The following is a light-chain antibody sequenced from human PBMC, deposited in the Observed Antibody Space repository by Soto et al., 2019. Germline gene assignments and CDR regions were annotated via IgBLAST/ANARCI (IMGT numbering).Light chain of an antibody. Sequence: EIVMTQSPATLSVSPGERATLSCRASQSVSSNLAWYQQKPGQAPRLLIYGASTRATGIPARFSGSGSGTEFTLTISSLQSEDFAVYYCQQYNNWPCTFGNGTKVEIK. CDR3: QQYNNWPCT. CDR2: GAS. V-gene: IGKV3-15*01. J-gene: IGKJ1*01. CDR1: QSVSSN.